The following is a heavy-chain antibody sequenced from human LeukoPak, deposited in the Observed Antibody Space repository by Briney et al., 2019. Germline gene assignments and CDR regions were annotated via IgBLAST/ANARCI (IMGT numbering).Heavy chain of an antibody. CDR1: GFSFSSYD. CDR3: TKTIRPLGPYYYGMDV. D-gene: IGHD1-14*01. CDR2: ISYDGSNK. Sequence: GRSLRLSCAASGFSFSSYDMHWVRQAPGKGLEWVAVISYDGSNKYYADSVKGRITISRDNSKNTLYLQMNSLRAEGTAVYYCTKTIRPLGPYYYGMDVWGQGTTVTVSS. V-gene: IGHV3-30*18. J-gene: IGHJ6*02.